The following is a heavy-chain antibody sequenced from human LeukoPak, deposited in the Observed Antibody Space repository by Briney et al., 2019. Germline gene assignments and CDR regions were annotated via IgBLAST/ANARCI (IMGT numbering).Heavy chain of an antibody. CDR3: ARAGRYSSGWSTSSAFDI. CDR2: ISSSSSYI. V-gene: IGHV3-21*01. J-gene: IGHJ3*02. CDR1: AFTLSSYS. Sequence: GGSLRLSRAASAFTLSSYSMNWVRQAPGKGLEWVSSISSSSSYIYYADSVKGRFTISRDNAKNSLYLQMNSLRAEDTAVYYCARAGRYSSGWSTSSAFDIWGQGTMVTVSS. D-gene: IGHD6-19*01.